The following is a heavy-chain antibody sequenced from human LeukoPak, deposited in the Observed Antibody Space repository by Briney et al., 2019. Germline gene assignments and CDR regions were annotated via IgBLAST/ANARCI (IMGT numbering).Heavy chain of an antibody. Sequence: SQTLSLTCTVSGGSISSGGYYWSWIRQHPGKGLEWIGYIYYSGSTYYNPSLKSRVTISVDTSKNQFSLKLSSVTAADTAVYYCARDGYYGPGSYYKAPYFDYWGQGTLVTVSS. D-gene: IGHD3-10*01. CDR1: GGSISSGGYY. CDR3: ARDGYYGPGSYYKAPYFDY. J-gene: IGHJ4*02. CDR2: IYYSGST. V-gene: IGHV4-31*03.